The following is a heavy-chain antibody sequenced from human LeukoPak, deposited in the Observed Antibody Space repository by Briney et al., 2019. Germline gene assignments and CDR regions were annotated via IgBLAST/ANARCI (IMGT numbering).Heavy chain of an antibody. Sequence: PSETLSLTCTVSGGFISSYYWSWIRQPPGKGLEWIGYIYYSGSTNYNPSLKSRVTISVDTSKNQFSLKLSSVTAADTAVYYCARDGYDFWSGYAVFGYWGQGTLVTVSS. V-gene: IGHV4-59*01. CDR1: GGFISSYY. CDR3: ARDGYDFWSGYAVFGY. D-gene: IGHD3-3*01. CDR2: IYYSGST. J-gene: IGHJ4*02.